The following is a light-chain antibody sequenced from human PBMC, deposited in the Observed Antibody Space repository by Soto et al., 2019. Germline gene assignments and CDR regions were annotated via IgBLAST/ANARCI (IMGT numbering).Light chain of an antibody. CDR2: RND. V-gene: IGLV1-47*02. CDR1: GSNIGSHD. J-gene: IGLJ3*02. CDR3: VAWDDSLSGRV. Sequence: QSVLTQPPSASGTPGQRVTISCSGRGSNIGSHDVYWYQHLPGTAPKVLIYRNDQRPSGVPDRFSASRSGTSASLAISGLRSEDEAHYYCVAWDDSLSGRVFGGGTKLTVL.